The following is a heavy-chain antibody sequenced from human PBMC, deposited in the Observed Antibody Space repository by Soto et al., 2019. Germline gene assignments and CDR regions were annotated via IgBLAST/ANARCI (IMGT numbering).Heavy chain of an antibody. D-gene: IGHD4-17*01. J-gene: IGHJ5*02. V-gene: IGHV1-69*12. CDR1: GGTFSSYA. CDR2: IIPIFGTA. Sequence: QVQLVQSGAEVKKPGSSVKVSCKASGGTFSSYAISWVRQAPGQGLEWMGGIIPIFGTANYAQKFQGRVTITADESTRTAYMELSSLRSEDTAVYYCARDLNYGDYSLHAPWGQGTLVTVSS. CDR3: ARDLNYGDYSLHAP.